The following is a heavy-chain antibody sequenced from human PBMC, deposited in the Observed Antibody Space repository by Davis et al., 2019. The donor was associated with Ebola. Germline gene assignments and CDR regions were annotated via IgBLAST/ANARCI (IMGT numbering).Heavy chain of an antibody. D-gene: IGHD6-13*01. CDR2: INSDGST. CDR3: ARGDIASAGAHYFDY. V-gene: IGHV3-74*03. J-gene: IGHJ4*02. CDR1: GFTFSSYW. Sequence: PGGSLRLSCAASGFTFSSYWMHWVRQAPGKGLVWVSRINSDGSTTYADSVKGRFTISRDNANNTLYLQMNSLTAEDTAVYYCARGDIASAGAHYFDYWGQGTLVTVSS.